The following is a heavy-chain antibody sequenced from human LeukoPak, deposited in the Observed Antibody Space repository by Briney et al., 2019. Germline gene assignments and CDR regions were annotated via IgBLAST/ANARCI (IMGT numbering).Heavy chain of an antibody. J-gene: IGHJ4*02. Sequence: HTGGSLILSCAASGFIFSSYPMSWVRQAPGKGLEWVSALTGSDSRKYYADFVKGRFTISRENSKETLYLQMNSPRADDTAVYYCAKHFYDSGSYYNVDSWGQGTLVTVSS. CDR3: AKHFYDSGSYYNVDS. CDR1: GFIFSSYP. D-gene: IGHD3-10*01. V-gene: IGHV3-23*01. CDR2: LTGSDSRK.